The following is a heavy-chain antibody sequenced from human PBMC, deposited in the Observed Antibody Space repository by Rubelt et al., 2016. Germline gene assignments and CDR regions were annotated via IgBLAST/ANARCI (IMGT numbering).Heavy chain of an antibody. Sequence: QVQLVQSGAEVKKPGASVKVSCKASGYTFTGYYMHWVRQAPGQGLEWMGWINPNSGGTNYVQKCKGRVPMARGTAISTAFMERSRLGSDDTAVYYWARDLYESPRWRVAYWGQGTLVTVSS. CDR2: INPNSGGT. CDR3: ARDLYESPRWRVAY. V-gene: IGHV1-2*02. J-gene: IGHJ4*02. CDR1: GYTFTGYY. D-gene: IGHD6-19*01.